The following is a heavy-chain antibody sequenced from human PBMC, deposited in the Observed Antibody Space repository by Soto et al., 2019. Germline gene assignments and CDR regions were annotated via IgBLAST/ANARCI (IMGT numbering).Heavy chain of an antibody. J-gene: IGHJ3*02. V-gene: IGHV4-34*01. CDR1: GGSFSGYY. CDR3: ARVSGGASHYDAFDI. Sequence: SETLSLTCAVYGGSFSGYYWSWIRQPPGKGLEWIGEINHSGSTNYNPSLKGRVTISVDTSKNQFSLKLSSVTAADTAVYYCARVSGGASHYDAFDIWGQGTMVTVSS. D-gene: IGHD2-8*02. CDR2: INHSGST.